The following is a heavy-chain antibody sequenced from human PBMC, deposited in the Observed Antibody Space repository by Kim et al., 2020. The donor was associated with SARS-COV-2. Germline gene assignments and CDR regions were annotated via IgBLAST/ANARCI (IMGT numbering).Heavy chain of an antibody. CDR2: IYYSGST. D-gene: IGHD3-22*01. CDR1: GGSISSYY. V-gene: IGHV4-59*01. J-gene: IGHJ3*02. CDR3: AIGRDTMIVGGWMHDAFDI. Sequence: SETLSLTCTVSGGSISSYYWSWIRQPPGKGLEWIGYIYYSGSTNYNPSLKSRVTISVDTSKNQFSLKLSSVTAADTAVYYCAIGRDTMIVGGWMHDAFDIWGQGTMVTVSS.